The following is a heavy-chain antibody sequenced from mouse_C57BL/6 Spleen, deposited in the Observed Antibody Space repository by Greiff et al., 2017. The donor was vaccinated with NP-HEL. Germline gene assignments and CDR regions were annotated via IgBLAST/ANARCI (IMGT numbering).Heavy chain of an antibody. J-gene: IGHJ1*03. Sequence: EVKVVESGEGLVKPGGSLKLSCAASGFTFSSYAMSWVRQTPEKRLEWVAYISSGGDYIYYADTVKGRFTISRDNARNTLYLQMSSQKSEDTAMYYCTREGDYGSSYWYFDVWGTGTTVTVSS. CDR3: TREGDYGSSYWYFDV. V-gene: IGHV5-9-1*02. D-gene: IGHD1-1*01. CDR1: GFTFSSYA. CDR2: ISSGGDYI.